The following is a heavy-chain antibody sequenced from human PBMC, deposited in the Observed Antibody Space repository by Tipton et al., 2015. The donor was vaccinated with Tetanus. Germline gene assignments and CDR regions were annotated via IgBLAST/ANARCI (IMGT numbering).Heavy chain of an antibody. CDR1: GGSISSGGYY. Sequence: TLSLTCTVSGGSISSGGYYWSWIRQHPGKGLQWIGDIYNSGSTYYNPPLKSRVTISVDTSKNQFSLKLNSVTAAATGVYYCAREEAGGARGWNCFDYWGQGSLGTVSS. CDR2: IYNSGST. CDR3: AREEAGGARGWNCFDY. V-gene: IGHV4-31*03. J-gene: IGHJ4*02. D-gene: IGHD1-26*01.